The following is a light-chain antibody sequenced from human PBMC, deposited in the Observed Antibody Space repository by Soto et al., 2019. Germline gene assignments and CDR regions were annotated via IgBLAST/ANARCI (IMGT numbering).Light chain of an antibody. Sequence: IVLTHSPGTLSLSPGERATLSCRASQSVSSSYLAWYQQRPGQAPRLLIYGASSRATGIPDRFSGSGSGTDFTLTISRLEPEDFAVYYCQQCDRSPWKFGQGTKVDIK. J-gene: IGKJ1*01. CDR2: GAS. V-gene: IGKV3-20*01. CDR3: QQCDRSPWK. CDR1: QSVSSSY.